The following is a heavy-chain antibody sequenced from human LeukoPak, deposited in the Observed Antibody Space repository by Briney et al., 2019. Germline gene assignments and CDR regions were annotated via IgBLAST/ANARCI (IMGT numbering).Heavy chain of an antibody. CDR1: GFIFSTYN. CDR3: AREGPHCSSTSCYLDS. J-gene: IGHJ4*02. D-gene: IGHD2-2*01. CDR2: TSPSSGYK. V-gene: IGHV3-21*01. Sequence: GGSLRLSCSASGFIFSTYNMIWVRQAPRRGLEWVSATSPSSGYKYYEDSVKGRFTISRDNAKNSLYLLMDNLRVEDTALYYCAREGPHCSSTSCYLDSWGQGVLVTVSS.